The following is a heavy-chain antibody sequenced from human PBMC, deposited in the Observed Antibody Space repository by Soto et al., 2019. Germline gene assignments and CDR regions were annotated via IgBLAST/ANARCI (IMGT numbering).Heavy chain of an antibody. CDR3: AMDSINRNGIYDHFDV. V-gene: IGHV3-23*01. CDR1: GFTFSEFA. CDR2: IDGNDGGG. J-gene: IGHJ3*01. Sequence: GGSPRLSCAASGFTFSEFAMSWVRQAPGKGLEWVSVIDGNDGGGTYADSVKGRFTVSRDNSKSTLYLQMDSLRAEDTAIYYCAMDSINRNGIYDHFDVWGQGTMVTVSS. D-gene: IGHD3-3*01.